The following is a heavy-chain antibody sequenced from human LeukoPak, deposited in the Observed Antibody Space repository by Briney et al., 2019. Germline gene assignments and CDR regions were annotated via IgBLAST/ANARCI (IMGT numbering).Heavy chain of an antibody. J-gene: IGHJ5*02. CDR2: IYYSGST. V-gene: IGHV4-59*01. Sequence: SETLSLTCTVSGGSISSYYWSWIRQPPGKGLEWIGYIYYSGSTNYNPSLKSRVTKSVDTSKNQFSLKLSSVTAADTAVYYCARSYSGYDPYNWFDPWGQGTLVTVSS. CDR1: GGSISSYY. CDR3: ARSYSGYDPYNWFDP. D-gene: IGHD5-12*01.